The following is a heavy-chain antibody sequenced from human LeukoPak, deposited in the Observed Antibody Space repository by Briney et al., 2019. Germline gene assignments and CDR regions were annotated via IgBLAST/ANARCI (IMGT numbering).Heavy chain of an antibody. J-gene: IGHJ6*03. D-gene: IGHD1-20*01. CDR3: ARVWPYNWNYYYYMDV. CDR1: GVSISSSSYY. V-gene: IGHV4-39*07. CDR2: VYYSGST. Sequence: SETLSLTCTASGVSISSSSYYWVWIRQPPGKGLEWIGSVYYSGSTYYNPYIKSRVTISVDTPKNQFSLKLSSVTAADTAVYYCARVWPYNWNYYYYMDVWGKGTTVTV.